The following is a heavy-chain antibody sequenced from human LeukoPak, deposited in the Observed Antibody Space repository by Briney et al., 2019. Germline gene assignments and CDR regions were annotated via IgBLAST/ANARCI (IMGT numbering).Heavy chain of an antibody. V-gene: IGHV4-59*08. J-gene: IGHJ5*02. CDR1: GGSISSYY. CDR3: ARLLADNWFDP. Sequence: KSSETLSLTCTVSGGSISSYYWSWIRQPPGKGLEWIGYIYYGVSTNYNPSLKSRVTISLDTSKKQISLKVRSVIAADTAIYYCARLLADNWFDPWGQGTLVTVSS. D-gene: IGHD6-13*01. CDR2: IYYGVST.